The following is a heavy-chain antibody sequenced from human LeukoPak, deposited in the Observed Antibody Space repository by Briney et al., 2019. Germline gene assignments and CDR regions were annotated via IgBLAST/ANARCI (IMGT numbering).Heavy chain of an antibody. D-gene: IGHD3-22*01. CDR2: IYYTGST. CDR3: AISRGVPYFDY. CDR1: GGSISSSTYY. J-gene: IGHJ4*02. Sequence: SETLSLTCTVSGGSISSSTYYWAWIRQPPGKGLEWIGGIYYTGSTYSTPSLKSRVTISVDTSKNQFSLKLSSVTAADTAVYYCAISRGVPYFDYWGQGTLVTVSS. V-gene: IGHV4-39*07.